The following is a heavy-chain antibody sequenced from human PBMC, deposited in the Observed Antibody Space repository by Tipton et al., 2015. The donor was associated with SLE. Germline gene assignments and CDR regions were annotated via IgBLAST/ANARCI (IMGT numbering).Heavy chain of an antibody. Sequence: TFSSYWMSWVRQAPGKGLEWIGSIYYSGSTYYNPSLKSRVTISVDTSKNQFSLKLSSVTAADTAVYYCARHGASFGVVIKGWFDPWGQGTLVTVSS. CDR1: TFSSYW. J-gene: IGHJ5*02. CDR2: IYYSGST. CDR3: ARHGASFGVVIKGWFDP. D-gene: IGHD3-3*01. V-gene: IGHV4-39*01.